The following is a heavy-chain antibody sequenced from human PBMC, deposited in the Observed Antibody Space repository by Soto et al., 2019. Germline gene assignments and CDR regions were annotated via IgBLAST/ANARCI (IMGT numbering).Heavy chain of an antibody. Sequence: PSETLSLTCTVSGGSISSGGYYWSWIRQHPGKGLEWIGYIYYSGSTYYNPSLKSRVTISVDTSKNQFSLKLSSVTAADTAVYYCARAGSSSLATDVSGQGTTVTVSS. CDR2: IYYSGST. CDR3: ARAGSSSLATDV. J-gene: IGHJ6*02. D-gene: IGHD6-6*01. CDR1: GGSISSGGYY. V-gene: IGHV4-31*03.